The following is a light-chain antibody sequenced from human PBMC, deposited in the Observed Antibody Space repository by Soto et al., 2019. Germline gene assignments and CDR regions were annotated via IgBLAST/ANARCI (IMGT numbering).Light chain of an antibody. V-gene: IGKV1-12*01. Sequence: DIQMTQSPSSVSASVGDSVTITCRASQGISSWLAWYQKKPGKAPNLLIYAASSLQSGVTSRFSGSESGTDFTLTISSLQPEDCAIYFCQQANSFPITVGQGTRLEIK. CDR2: AAS. CDR1: QGISSW. CDR3: QQANSFPIT. J-gene: IGKJ5*01.